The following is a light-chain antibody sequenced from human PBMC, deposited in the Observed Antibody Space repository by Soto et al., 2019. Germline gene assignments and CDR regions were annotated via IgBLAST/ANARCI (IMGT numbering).Light chain of an antibody. J-gene: IGKJ3*01. V-gene: IGKV4-1*01. CDR2: WAS. CDR1: QNILYKSKNKNY. CDR3: QKYPTTPFT. Sequence: IVMTQSPDSLCMSLGERATINCKSSQNILYKSKNKNYLAWYQQKPGQPPKLLIYWASTRESGVPDRFSGSGSGTDFTLTINGLQAEDVAVYFCQKYPTTPFTFGPGNKWIS.